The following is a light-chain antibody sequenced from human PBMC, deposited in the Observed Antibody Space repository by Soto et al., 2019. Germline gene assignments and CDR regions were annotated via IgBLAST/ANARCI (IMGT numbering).Light chain of an antibody. CDR2: DVS. CDR3: CSYAGSTTPAL. Sequence: QAVLTQPASVSGSPGQSITISCTGTTSDVGGYNLVAWYQQYPGEAPKLMIYDVSKRPSEISNRFSGSKSGNTASLTISGLQAEDEADYFCCSYAGSTTPALFGGGTKLTVL. CDR1: TSDVGGYNL. V-gene: IGLV2-23*02. J-gene: IGLJ2*01.